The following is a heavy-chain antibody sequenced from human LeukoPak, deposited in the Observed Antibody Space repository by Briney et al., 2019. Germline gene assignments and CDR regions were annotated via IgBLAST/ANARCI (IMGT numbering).Heavy chain of an antibody. CDR3: ARASGTIAAAGTWYYYGMDV. V-gene: IGHV3-7*03. CDR2: IRGDEGDK. Sequence: GGSLRLSCTVSGFTFRNYWMAWVRQAPGKGLEWVSNIRGDEGDKNSVDSVKGRFTISRDNAKKSLYLQMNSLRVEDTAVYYCARASGTIAAAGTWYYYGMDVWGQGTTVTVSS. CDR1: GFTFRNYW. D-gene: IGHD6-13*01. J-gene: IGHJ6*02.